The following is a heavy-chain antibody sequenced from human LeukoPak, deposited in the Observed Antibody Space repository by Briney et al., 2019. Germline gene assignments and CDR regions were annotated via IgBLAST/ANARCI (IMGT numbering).Heavy chain of an antibody. J-gene: IGHJ4*02. CDR3: ARGVVDYSTSSGYLSH. D-gene: IGHD6-19*01. CDR2: IYYSGST. CDR1: GGSVSSGSYY. V-gene: IGHV4-61*01. Sequence: SETLSLTCTVSGGSVSSGSYYWSWIRQPPGKGLEWIGYIYYSGSTNYNPSLKSRVTISVDTSKSQFSLRLTSLTAADTPVYFCARGVVDYSTSSGYLSHWGQGTLVAVSS.